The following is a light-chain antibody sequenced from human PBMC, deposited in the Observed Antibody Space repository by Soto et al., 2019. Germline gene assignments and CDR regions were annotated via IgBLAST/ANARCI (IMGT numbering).Light chain of an antibody. CDR2: AAS. J-gene: IGKJ1*01. CDR3: QQSYATPRT. Sequence: DIPVTQSPSSLSASVGDSVTITCRASQSISNYLNWYQQKPGKAPKLLISAASTLQSGVPSRFSGSGSGGDFPLNLSNLQPEDFATYYCQQSYATPRTFGQGNKVEI. V-gene: IGKV1-39*01. CDR1: QSISNY.